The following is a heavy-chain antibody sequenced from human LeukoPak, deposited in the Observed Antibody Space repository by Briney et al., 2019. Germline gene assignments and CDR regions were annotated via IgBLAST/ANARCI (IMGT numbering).Heavy chain of an antibody. CDR2: INPNSGGT. J-gene: IGHJ4*02. CDR3: ARDRYCSSTSCCYEDY. V-gene: IGHV1-2*02. Sequence: GASVKVSCKASGYTFTGYYMHWVRQAPGQGLEWMGWINPNSGGTNYAQKFQGRVTMTRDTSISTAYMELSRLRSDDTAVYYCARDRYCSSTSCCYEDYWGQGTLVTVSS. CDR1: GYTFTGYY. D-gene: IGHD2-2*01.